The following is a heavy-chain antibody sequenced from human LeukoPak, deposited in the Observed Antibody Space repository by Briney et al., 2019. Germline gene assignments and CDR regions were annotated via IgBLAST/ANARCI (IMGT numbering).Heavy chain of an antibody. Sequence: SETLSLTCAVYGGSFSGYYWSWIRQPPGKGLEWIGEINHSGSTNYNPSLKSRVTISVDTSKNQFSLKLSSVTAADTAVYYRARGGDIVVVVADVGDAFDIWGQGTMVTVSS. CDR3: ARGGDIVVVVADVGDAFDI. CDR1: GGSFSGYY. CDR2: INHSGST. V-gene: IGHV4-34*01. J-gene: IGHJ3*02. D-gene: IGHD2-15*01.